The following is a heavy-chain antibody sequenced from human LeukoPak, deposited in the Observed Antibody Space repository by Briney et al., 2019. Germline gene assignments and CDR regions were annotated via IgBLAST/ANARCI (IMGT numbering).Heavy chain of an antibody. CDR1: GLTFSSYS. D-gene: IGHD2-2*01. CDR3: ARDSVVVPAAINYYYGMDV. Sequence: PGGSLRLPCAASGLTFSSYSINWVRQAPGKGLEWVSSISSCSSYIHYADSVKGPFPIPSDNAKNSLYLRMNSLRAEDTAVYYCARDSVVVPAAINYYYGMDVWGKGTTVTVSS. J-gene: IGHJ6*04. V-gene: IGHV3-21*01. CDR2: ISSCSSYI.